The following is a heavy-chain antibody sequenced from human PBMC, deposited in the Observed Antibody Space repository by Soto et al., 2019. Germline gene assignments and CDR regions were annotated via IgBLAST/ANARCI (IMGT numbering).Heavy chain of an antibody. V-gene: IGHV3-30-3*01. D-gene: IGHD6-13*01. CDR1: GFTFSSYG. J-gene: IGHJ3*02. CDR2: IPNTENKK. Sequence: QVHLEESGGGVVQPGTSLRLSCVASGFTFSSYGMHWVRQAPGKGLEWVAVIPNTENKKYYADSVKGRFTISRDNSQNTMFHQMDSLMSEDKAMYYCARTAGGRVRGALDIWGQVTMVTVS. CDR3: ARTAGGRVRGALDI.